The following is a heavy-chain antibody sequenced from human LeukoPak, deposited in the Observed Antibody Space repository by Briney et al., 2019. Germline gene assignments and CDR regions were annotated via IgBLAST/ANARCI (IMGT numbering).Heavy chain of an antibody. D-gene: IGHD6-19*01. V-gene: IGHV3-30*04. CDR2: ISYDGSNK. J-gene: IGHJ4*02. Sequence: PGGSLRLSCAASGFTFSSYAMHWVRQAPGKGLEWVAVISYDGSNKYYADSVKGRFTISRDNSKNKLYLQMNSLRAEDTAVYYCARDTDSSGWYSFFDYWGQGTLVTVSS. CDR3: ARDTDSSGWYSFFDY. CDR1: GFTFSSYA.